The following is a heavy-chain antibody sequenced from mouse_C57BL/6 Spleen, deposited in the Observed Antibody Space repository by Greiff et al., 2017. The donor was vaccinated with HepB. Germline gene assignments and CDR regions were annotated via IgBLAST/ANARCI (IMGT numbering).Heavy chain of an antibody. J-gene: IGHJ3*01. CDR3: ARDVGTGGFAY. CDR1: GYSITSGYY. CDR2: ISYDGSN. D-gene: IGHD3-3*01. Sequence: DVQLQESGPGLVKPSQSLSLTCSVTGYSITSGYYWNWIRQFPGNKLEWMGYISYDGSNNYNPSLKNRISITRDTSKNQFFLKLNSVTTEDTATYCCARDVGTGGFAYWGQGTLVTVSA. V-gene: IGHV3-6*01.